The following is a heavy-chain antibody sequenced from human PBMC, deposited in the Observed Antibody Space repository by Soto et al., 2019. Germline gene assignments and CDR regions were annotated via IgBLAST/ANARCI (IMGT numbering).Heavy chain of an antibody. CDR1: GFTFSNYV. CDR2: IRSSSSHI. CDR3: TRDGAYCSGVSCASVGFDY. V-gene: IGHV3-21*01. J-gene: IGHJ4*01. Sequence: EVQLVEYGGGLVKPGGSMRLSCGASGFTFSNYVMNWVRQDPGKGLEWVSSIRSSSSHIYDADSVRCRFTITRDNSRNALSLQMIILREEDNAMYCCTRDGAYCSGVSCASVGFDYG. D-gene: IGHD2-15*01.